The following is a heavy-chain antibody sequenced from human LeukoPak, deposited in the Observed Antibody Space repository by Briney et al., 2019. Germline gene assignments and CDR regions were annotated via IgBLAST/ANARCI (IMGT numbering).Heavy chain of an antibody. J-gene: IGHJ4*02. Sequence: AGGSLRLSCAASGFTFNDYGMSWVRQAPGKGLEWVSGINWNGGSTGYADSVKGRFTISRDNAKNSLYLQMNSLRAEDTAVYYCAKAYSSSWSFDYWGQGTLVTVSS. CDR3: AKAYSSSWSFDY. D-gene: IGHD6-13*01. CDR1: GFTFNDYG. CDR2: INWNGGST. V-gene: IGHV3-20*04.